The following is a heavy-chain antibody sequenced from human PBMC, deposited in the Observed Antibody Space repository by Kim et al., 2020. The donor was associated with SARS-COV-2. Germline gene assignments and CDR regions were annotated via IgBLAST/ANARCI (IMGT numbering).Heavy chain of an antibody. D-gene: IGHD1-1*01. CDR3: VRDGMATCNLDR. J-gene: IGHJ5*02. CDR2: I. Sequence: ILYADSVRGRITISRDNAKNSLYLQTSSLRDEDTALYCCVRDGMATCNLDRWGQGTLVTVSS. V-gene: IGHV3-48*02.